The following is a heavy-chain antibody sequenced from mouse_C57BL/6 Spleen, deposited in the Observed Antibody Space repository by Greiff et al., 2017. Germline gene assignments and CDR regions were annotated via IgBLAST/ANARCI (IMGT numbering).Heavy chain of an antibody. V-gene: IGHV1-18*01. CDR2: INPNNGGT. J-gene: IGHJ2*01. CDR1: GYTFTDYN. Sequence: VQLKQSGPELVKPGASVKIPCKASGYTFTDYNMDWVKQSHGKSLEWIGAINPNNGGTIYNQKFKGKATLTVDKPSSPAFMQLSSLTSEDSAVYYCASDYYGSPLDYWGQGTTVTVSS. D-gene: IGHD1-1*01. CDR3: ASDYYGSPLDY.